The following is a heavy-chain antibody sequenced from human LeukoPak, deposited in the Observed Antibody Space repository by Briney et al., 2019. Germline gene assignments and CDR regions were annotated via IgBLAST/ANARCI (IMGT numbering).Heavy chain of an antibody. Sequence: GGSLRLSCAASGFTFSSYGMSWVRQAPGKGLEWVSAISGSGGSTYYADSVKGRFTISRDNTKNSLYLQMDSLTADDTAVYFCACLRGPSDYWGQGTLVTVSS. CDR3: ACLRGPSDY. V-gene: IGHV3-23*01. CDR2: ISGSGGST. CDR1: GFTFSSYG. D-gene: IGHD4-17*01. J-gene: IGHJ4*02.